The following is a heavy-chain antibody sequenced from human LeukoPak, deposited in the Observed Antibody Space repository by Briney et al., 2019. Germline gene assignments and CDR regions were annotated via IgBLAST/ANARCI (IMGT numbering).Heavy chain of an antibody. CDR1: GFTFSSYG. Sequence: GGSLRLSCAVSGFTFSSYGMHGVRQAPGKGLEWVAVISDGGSYKNYVDAVKGRFTISRDNSKNTLYLQVNSLRAEDTAVYYCARGGGNWAFDYWGQGTLVTVSS. D-gene: IGHD7-27*01. V-gene: IGHV3-30*03. CDR3: ARGGGNWAFDY. CDR2: ISDGGSYK. J-gene: IGHJ4*02.